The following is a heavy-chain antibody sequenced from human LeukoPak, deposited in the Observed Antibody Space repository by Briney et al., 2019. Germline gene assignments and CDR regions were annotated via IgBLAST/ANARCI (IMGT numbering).Heavy chain of an antibody. J-gene: IGHJ4*02. D-gene: IGHD4-17*01. CDR3: AITVPVYGDYDY. CDR2: IYPDGST. V-gene: IGHV3-53*01. CDR1: GLTVTDNY. Sequence: GGSLRLSCAVPGLTVTDNYMRWGRQAPGKGLEWVSVIYPDGSTYHADSVKGRFTISRDNPKNTLFLQMNTLRADDTTLSHCAITVPVYGDYDYLGQGTLVTVSS.